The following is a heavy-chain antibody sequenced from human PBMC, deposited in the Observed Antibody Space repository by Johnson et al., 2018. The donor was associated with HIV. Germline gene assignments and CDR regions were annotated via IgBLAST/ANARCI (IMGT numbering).Heavy chain of an antibody. V-gene: IGHV3-74*01. D-gene: IGHD2-21*01. CDR2: INSDGSST. CDR3: ARDQCGGDCYNAFDI. Sequence: EVQLVESGGGVVQPGRSLRLSCAASGFTFSTCPMHWVRQAPGKGLVWVSRINSDGSSTSYADSVKGRFTISRDNAKNTLYLQMNSLRAGDTAVYYCARDQCGGDCYNAFDIWGQGTMVTVSS. J-gene: IGHJ3*02. CDR1: GFTFSTCP.